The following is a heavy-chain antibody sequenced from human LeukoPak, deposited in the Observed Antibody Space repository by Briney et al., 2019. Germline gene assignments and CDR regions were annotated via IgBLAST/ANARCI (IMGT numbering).Heavy chain of an antibody. V-gene: IGHV3-9*01. CDR2: ISWNSGSI. J-gene: IGHJ6*02. Sequence: GGSLRLSCAASGFTFDDYAMHWVWQAPGKGLEWVSGISWNSGSIGYADSVKGRFTISRDNAKNSLYLQMNSLRAEDTALYYCAKDSRELSGGYYYYYGMDVWGQGTTVTVSS. CDR1: GFTFDDYA. CDR3: AKDSRELSGGYYYYYGMDV. D-gene: IGHD3-10*01.